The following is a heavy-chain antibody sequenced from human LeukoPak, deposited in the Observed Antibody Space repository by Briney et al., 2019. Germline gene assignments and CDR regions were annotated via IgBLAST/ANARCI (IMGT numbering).Heavy chain of an antibody. CDR2: IYYSGRS. D-gene: IGHD3-10*01. J-gene: IGHJ4*02. V-gene: IGHV4-39*01. CDR1: GGSINSTNYY. Sequence: PSETLSLTCTVSGGSINSTNYYWGWIRQPPGKGLERIGNIYYSGRSYYNPCLKSRVTISVDTSKNQSSLKLSSVTAADTAVYYCARHPTPSGSYFPKIFDYWGQGALVTVSS. CDR3: ARHPTPSGSYFPKIFDY.